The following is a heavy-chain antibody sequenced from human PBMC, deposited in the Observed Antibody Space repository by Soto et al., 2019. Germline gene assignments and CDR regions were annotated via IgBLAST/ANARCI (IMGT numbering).Heavy chain of an antibody. CDR3: ARAVTWGLDV. D-gene: IGHD3-10*01. V-gene: IGHV3-48*02. CDR2: IGRSSTGI. CDR1: GFTFSLYS. Sequence: EVQLVESGGGLLQPGGSLRLSCAASGFTFSLYSMSWVRRAPGKGLRWVSSIGRSSTGIHNADSGKGRFTIPREDATNSMHLQMNSLRDGDTSVYYCARAVTWGLDVWGQGTTVSISS. J-gene: IGHJ6*02.